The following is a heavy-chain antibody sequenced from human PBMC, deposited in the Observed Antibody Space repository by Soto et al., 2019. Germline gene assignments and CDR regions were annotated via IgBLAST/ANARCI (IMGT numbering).Heavy chain of an antibody. D-gene: IGHD6-6*01. CDR3: ARHFSRGEYSSPEWFDP. CDR1: GYSFTSYW. V-gene: IGHV5-10-1*01. CDR2: IDPSDSYT. J-gene: IGHJ5*02. Sequence: PGESLKISCKGSGYSFTSYWISWVRQMPGKGLEWMGRIDPSDSYTNYSPSFQGHVTISADKSISTAYLQWSSLKASDTAMYYCARHFSRGEYSSPEWFDPWGQGTLVTVSS.